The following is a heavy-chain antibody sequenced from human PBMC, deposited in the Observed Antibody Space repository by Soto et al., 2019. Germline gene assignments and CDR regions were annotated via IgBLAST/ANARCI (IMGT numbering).Heavy chain of an antibody. J-gene: IGHJ5*01. CDR2: ITASGGRT. CDR3: AKDTRYGDYVRWFDS. D-gene: IGHD4-17*01. Sequence: EVHLLESGGGLVQPGGSLRLSCTASGFTFGSYAMTWVRQAPGRGLEGVSGITASGGRTYYADSVKGRFTISRDNSKSTLYLQMNRLRAEDTALYYGAKDTRYGDYVRWFDSWGQGTLVTVSS. CDR1: GFTFGSYA. V-gene: IGHV3-23*01.